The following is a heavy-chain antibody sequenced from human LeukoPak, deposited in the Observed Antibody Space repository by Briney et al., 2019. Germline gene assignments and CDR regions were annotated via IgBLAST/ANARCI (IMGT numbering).Heavy chain of an antibody. CDR1: GGSISSGGYY. CDR3: ARDCSSGYLNWFDP. D-gene: IGHD3-22*01. CDR2: TYYSGST. V-gene: IGHV4-31*03. J-gene: IGHJ5*02. Sequence: SETLSLTCTVSGGSISSGGYYWSWIRQHPGKGLEWIGYTYYSGSTYYNPSLKSRVTISVDTSKNQFSLKLSSVTAADTAVYYCARDCSSGYLNWFDPWGQGTLVTVSS.